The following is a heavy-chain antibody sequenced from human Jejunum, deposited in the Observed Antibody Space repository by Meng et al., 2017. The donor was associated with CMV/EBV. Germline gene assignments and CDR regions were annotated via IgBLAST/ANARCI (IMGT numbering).Heavy chain of an antibody. CDR1: GFTFSSYA. V-gene: IGHV3-23*01. D-gene: IGHD6-13*01. CDR3: AKSGTYTNSWYDY. Sequence: EVQLLESGGGVIQPGGSMRLSGAAVGFTFSSYAMSWVRQAPGKVLEWVSRIGDSGGSTYYADSVRGRFTISRDNSKNTLYLQMNSLRAEDTAVYYCAKSGTYTNSWYDYWGQGTLVTVSS. J-gene: IGHJ4*02. CDR2: IGDSGGST.